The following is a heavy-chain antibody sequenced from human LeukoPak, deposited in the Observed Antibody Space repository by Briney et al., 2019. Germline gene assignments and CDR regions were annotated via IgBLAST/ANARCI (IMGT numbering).Heavy chain of an antibody. CDR3: VRHDSYIPF. V-gene: IGHV3-23*01. CDR1: GFTFNNYA. D-gene: IGHD5-18*01. J-gene: IGHJ1*01. CDR2: ISDNDGST. Sequence: PGGPLRLSCAASGFTFNNYAMSWVRQTPGKGLEWVSSISDNDGSTYYTDSVKGRFTISRDNSKDTVYLQMNNLRAADTALYFCVRHDSYIPFWGQGSLVTVSS.